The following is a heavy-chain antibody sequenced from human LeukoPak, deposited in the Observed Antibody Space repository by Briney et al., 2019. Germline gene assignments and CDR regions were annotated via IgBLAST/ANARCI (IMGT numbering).Heavy chain of an antibody. J-gene: IGHJ6*02. CDR1: GFTFSSNW. D-gene: IGHD5-18*01. CDR2: INADGSST. CDR3: ARDGYNYGPYGMDV. V-gene: IGHV3-74*01. Sequence: GGSLRLSCAASGFTFSSNWIHWVRQAPGKGLVWVSRINADGSSTSYADSVKGRFTVSRDNAENTLYLQMNSLRVEDTAVYHCARDGYNYGPYGMDVWGQGTTVTVSS.